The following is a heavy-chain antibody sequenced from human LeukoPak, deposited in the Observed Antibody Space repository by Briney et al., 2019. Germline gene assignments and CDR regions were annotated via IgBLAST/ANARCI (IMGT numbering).Heavy chain of an antibody. J-gene: IGHJ4*02. V-gene: IGHV3-9*01. CDR2: ISWNSGSI. CDR3: AKVGGIWFGELLPFDY. D-gene: IGHD3-10*01. CDR1: GFTFDDYA. Sequence: GRSLRLSCAATGFTFDDYAMHWVRQAPGKGLEWVSGISWNSGSIGYADSVKGRFTISRDNSKNTLYLQMNSLRAEDTAVYYCAKVGGIWFGELLPFDYWGRGTLVTVSS.